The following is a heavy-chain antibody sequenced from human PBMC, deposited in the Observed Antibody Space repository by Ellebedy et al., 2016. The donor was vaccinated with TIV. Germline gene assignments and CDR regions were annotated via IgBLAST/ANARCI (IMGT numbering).Heavy chain of an antibody. Sequence: SETLSLTXSVSGGCFNSYYLTWIRQPPGKGLEWIGQLTHMGTTNYNPSLQSRVAMSLDTSNNQFSLKLSAVTAADTAVYYCGRRINYYYIDVWGKGTTVTVSS. CDR3: GRRINYYYIDV. J-gene: IGHJ6*03. D-gene: IGHD2-15*01. CDR2: LTHMGTT. CDR1: GGCFNSYY. V-gene: IGHV4-59*13.